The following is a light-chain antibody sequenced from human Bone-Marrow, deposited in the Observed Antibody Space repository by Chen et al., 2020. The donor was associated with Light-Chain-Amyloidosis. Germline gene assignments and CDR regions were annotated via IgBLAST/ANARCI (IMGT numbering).Light chain of an antibody. Sequence: YELTQPPSVSVSPGQTTRITCSGDDLPTKYAYWYQQKPGQAPVLVIHRDTERPSGISERFSGSSSGTTATLTISGVQAEDEADYHCQSADSSGTYEVIFGGGTKLTVL. CDR1: DLPTKY. CDR2: RDT. V-gene: IGLV3-25*03. J-gene: IGLJ2*01. CDR3: QSADSSGTYEVI.